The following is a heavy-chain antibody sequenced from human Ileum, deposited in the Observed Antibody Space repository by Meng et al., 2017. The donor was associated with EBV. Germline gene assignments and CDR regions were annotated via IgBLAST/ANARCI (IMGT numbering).Heavy chain of an antibody. CDR2: INVGVGYT. D-gene: IGHD2-21*01. CDR3: VRGPPVGVPGPGDY. CDR1: GYAFTSYI. Sequence: VQLVQSGAEVKNPGASVKVSCKASGYAFTSYILHWVRQAPGKRLEWMGWINVGVGYTKYSQKFQGRVTISSDTSATTGYMELSSLRSEDTAVYYCVRGPPVGVPGPGDYWGQGTLVTVSS. V-gene: IGHV1-3*01. J-gene: IGHJ4*02.